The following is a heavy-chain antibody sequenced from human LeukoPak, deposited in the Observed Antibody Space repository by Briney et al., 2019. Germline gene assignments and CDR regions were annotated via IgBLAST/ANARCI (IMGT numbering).Heavy chain of an antibody. V-gene: IGHV3-7*03. CDR2: IKQDGGET. J-gene: IGHJ4*02. CDR3: AKKSGDHFHFDF. Sequence: GGSLRLSCVASDFIFSSYWMTWVRQAPGKGLEWVANIKQDGGETYYVGSVKGRFTISRDNAQNSLYLQMNSLRAEDTAVYHCAKKSGDHFHFDFWGQGTLVTVSS. CDR1: DFIFSSYW. D-gene: IGHD2-21*01.